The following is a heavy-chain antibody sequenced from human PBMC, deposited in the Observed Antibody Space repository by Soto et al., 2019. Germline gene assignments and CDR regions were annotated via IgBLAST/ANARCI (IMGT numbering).Heavy chain of an antibody. D-gene: IGHD3-3*01. Sequence: SVKVSCKASGGTFSSYTISCVRQAPGQGLEWMGRIIPILGIANYAQKFQGRVTITADKSTSTAYMELSSLRSEDTAVYYCARVPGDYDFWSGYMDVWGKGTTVTVSS. CDR2: IIPILGIA. V-gene: IGHV1-69*02. CDR3: ARVPGDYDFWSGYMDV. CDR1: GGTFSSYT. J-gene: IGHJ6*03.